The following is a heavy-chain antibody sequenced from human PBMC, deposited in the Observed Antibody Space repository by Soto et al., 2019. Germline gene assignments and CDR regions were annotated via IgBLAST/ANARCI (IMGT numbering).Heavy chain of an antibody. CDR3: ARCAGRLWFDP. D-gene: IGHD6-13*01. J-gene: IGHJ5*02. Sequence: QVQLVQSGAEVKKPGASVKVSCKASGFTFTKYGISSVRQAPGQGREWMGWISASGNTNYAQNLKGRVTMTRDTSTTTASMELRSLRSDDTAVYYCARCAGRLWFDPWGQGTLVIVSS. CDR2: ISASGNT. V-gene: IGHV1-18*01. CDR1: GFTFTKYG.